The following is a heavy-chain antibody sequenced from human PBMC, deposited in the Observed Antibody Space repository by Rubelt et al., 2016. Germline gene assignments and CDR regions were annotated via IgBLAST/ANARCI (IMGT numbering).Heavy chain of an antibody. Sequence: YMHWVRQAPGQGLEWMGWINPNSGGTNYAQKFQGRVTMTRDTSISTAYMELSRLRSDDTAVYYCAIVLGVVNRFDPWGQGTLVTVSS. CDR1: Y. J-gene: IGHJ5*02. V-gene: IGHV1-2*02. D-gene: IGHD2-15*01. CDR2: INPNSGGT. CDR3: AIVLGVVNRFDP.